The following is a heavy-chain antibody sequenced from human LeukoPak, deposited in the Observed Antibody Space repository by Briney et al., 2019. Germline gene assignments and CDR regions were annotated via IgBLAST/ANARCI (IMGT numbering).Heavy chain of an antibody. CDR1: GYTFTSYG. D-gene: IGHD3-22*01. V-gene: IGHV5-51*01. J-gene: IGHJ6*03. CDR2: IYPGDSDT. Sequence: ASVKVSCKASGYTFTSYGISWVRQAPGQGLEWMGIIYPGDSDTRYSPSFQGQVTISADKSISTAYLQWSSLKASDTAMYYCARRATNTYYYDSSGYSPGVYYYYYMDVWGKGTTVTVSS. CDR3: ARRATNTYYYDSSGYSPGVYYYYYMDV.